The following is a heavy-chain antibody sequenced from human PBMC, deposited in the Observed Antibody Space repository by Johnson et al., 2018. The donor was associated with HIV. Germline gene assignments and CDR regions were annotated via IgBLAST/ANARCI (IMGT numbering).Heavy chain of an antibody. J-gene: IGHJ3*02. CDR2: IRYDGSNK. CDR3: ARPSSGWYFDAFDI. CDR1: GFTFSSYG. V-gene: IGHV3-30*02. D-gene: IGHD6-19*01. Sequence: QVQLVESGGGVVQPGGSLRLSCAASGFTFSSYGMHWVRQAPGKGLEWVAFIRYDGSNKYYADSVKGRFTISRDNSKNTLYLQMNSLRAEDTAVYYCARPSSGWYFDAFDIWGQGTMVTVSS.